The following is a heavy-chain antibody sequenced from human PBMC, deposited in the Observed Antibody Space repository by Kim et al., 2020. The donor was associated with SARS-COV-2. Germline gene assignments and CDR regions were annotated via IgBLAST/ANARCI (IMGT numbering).Heavy chain of an antibody. D-gene: IGHD2-15*01. CDR2: IYYSGST. CDR1: GGSISSYY. V-gene: IGHV4-59*01. Sequence: SETLSLTCTVSGGSISSYYWSWIRQPPGKGLEWIGYIYYSGSTNYNPSLKSRVTISVDTSKNQFSLKLSSVTAADTAVYYCAGVVVATRGFDPWGQGTLVTVSS. CDR3: AGVVVATRGFDP. J-gene: IGHJ5*02.